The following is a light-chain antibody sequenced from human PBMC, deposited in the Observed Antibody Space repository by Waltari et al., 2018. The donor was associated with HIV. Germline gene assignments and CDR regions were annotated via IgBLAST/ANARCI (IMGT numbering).Light chain of an antibody. V-gene: IGLV1-44*01. Sequence: QSALTQPPSTSGTPGQRVTISCSGSSANIGKYVVNWFQQVPGTAPKLLVSGRDQRPSGVPDRFSGSKSGTSGSLAISGLQSEDEGGYYCAVWDDSVNGYVFGTGTKVTVL. J-gene: IGLJ1*01. CDR3: AVWDDSVNGYV. CDR1: SANIGKYV. CDR2: GRD.